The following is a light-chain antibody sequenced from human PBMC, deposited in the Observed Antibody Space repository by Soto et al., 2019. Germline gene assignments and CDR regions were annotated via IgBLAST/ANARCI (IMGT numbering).Light chain of an antibody. CDR1: QSVTTC. CDR3: QQYGSSPIT. CDR2: GAS. V-gene: IGKV3-20*01. J-gene: IGKJ5*01. Sequence: LTQSPAAVSSHKSERATLPYRASQSVTTCLAWYQQKPGQAPRLLMSGASSRASGVPVRFSGSGSGTDFTLTISRLEPEDFALYCCQQYGSSPITFGLGTRLEIK.